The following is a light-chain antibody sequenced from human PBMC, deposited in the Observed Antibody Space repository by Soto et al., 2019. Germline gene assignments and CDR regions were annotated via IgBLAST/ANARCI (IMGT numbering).Light chain of an antibody. CDR1: SSDVGGYDY. Sequence: QSVLTQPASVSGSLGQSITISCTGTSSDVGGYDYVSWYQHHPGKVPKLMIYEVTNRPSGVSTRFSGSKSGNTASLTISGLQADDEADYFCLSYTSISTWVFGGGTQLTVL. J-gene: IGLJ2*01. CDR2: EVT. V-gene: IGLV2-14*01. CDR3: LSYTSISTWV.